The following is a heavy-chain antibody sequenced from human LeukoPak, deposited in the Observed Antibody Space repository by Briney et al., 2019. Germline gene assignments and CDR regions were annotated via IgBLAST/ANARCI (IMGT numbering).Heavy chain of an antibody. CDR3: ARDRDIVATMSFDY. CDR1: GFTFSSYS. J-gene: IGHJ4*02. CDR2: ISSSSSYI. V-gene: IGHV3-21*01. Sequence: GGSLRLSCAASGFTFSSYSMNWVRQAPGKGLEWVSSISSSSSYIYYADSVKGRFTISRDNAKNSLYLQMNSLRAEDTAVYYCARDRDIVATMSFDYWGQGTLVTVSS. D-gene: IGHD5-12*01.